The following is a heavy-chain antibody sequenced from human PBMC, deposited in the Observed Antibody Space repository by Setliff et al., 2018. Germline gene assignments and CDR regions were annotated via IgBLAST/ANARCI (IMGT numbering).Heavy chain of an antibody. CDR1: GDSINTYY. CDR3: ARTRYGLGGRPY. J-gene: IGHJ4*02. CDR2: IDTSGST. D-gene: IGHD2-15*01. V-gene: IGHV4-59*01. Sequence: SETLSLTCTVTGDSINTYYWSWIRQSPGKGLEWIGYIDTSGSTDYNPTLKIRVTISVDTPKNQFSLRLSSVTAADTAVYYCARTRYGLGGRPYWGQGTLVTVSS.